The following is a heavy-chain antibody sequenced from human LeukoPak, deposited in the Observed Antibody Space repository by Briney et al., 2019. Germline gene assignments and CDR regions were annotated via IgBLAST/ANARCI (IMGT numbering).Heavy chain of an antibody. CDR3: ARGRQWLVRGFFDY. D-gene: IGHD6-19*01. V-gene: IGHV4-34*01. J-gene: IGHJ4*02. CDR2: INHSGST. Sequence: SETLSLTCAVYGGSFSGYYWSWIRQPPGKGLEWIGEINHSGSTNYNPSLKSRVTISVDTSKNQSSLKLSSVTAADTAVYYCARGRQWLVRGFFDYWGQGTLVTVSS. CDR1: GGSFSGYY.